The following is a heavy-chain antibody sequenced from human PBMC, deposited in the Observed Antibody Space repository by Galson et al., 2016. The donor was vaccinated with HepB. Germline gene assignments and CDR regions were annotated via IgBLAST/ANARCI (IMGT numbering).Heavy chain of an antibody. D-gene: IGHD6-13*01. CDR2: IIPLFGTT. CDR1: GDTFSSYV. CDR3: ARDRRGTTWSYYYGMDV. J-gene: IGHJ6*02. V-gene: IGHV1-69*06. Sequence: SVKVSCKASGDTFSSYVISWVRHVPGQGLEWMGGIIPLFGTTAYPQKFQGRVTITADKSTTTAYMEVSSLRSEDTAVYYCARDRRGTTWSYYYGMDVWGQGTTVTVSS.